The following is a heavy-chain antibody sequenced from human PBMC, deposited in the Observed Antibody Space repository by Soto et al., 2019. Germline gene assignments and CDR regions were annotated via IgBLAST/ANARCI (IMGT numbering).Heavy chain of an antibody. CDR2: IYWDDDK. V-gene: IGHV2-5*02. D-gene: IGHD3-10*01. J-gene: IGHJ5*02. CDR3: ANRRRWSSNWDSGWFDP. CDR1: GFSLSTNGVG. Sequence: QITLQESGPTRVKPTQTLALTCNFSGFSLSTNGVGVGWIRQSPGKALEWLAVIYWDDDKRYSPSLRSRLTINTXXSXNXVVLLMTNMDPVDTGTYYCANRRRWSSNWDSGWFDPWGQGTLVTVSS.